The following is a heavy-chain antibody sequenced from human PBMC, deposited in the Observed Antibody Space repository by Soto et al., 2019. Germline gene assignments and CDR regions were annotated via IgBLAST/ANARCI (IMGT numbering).Heavy chain of an antibody. CDR2: IFHSGTT. CDR1: GYSISSGYC. J-gene: IGHJ6*02. Sequence: SETLSLTCAVSGYSISSGYCWGWIRQPPGKGLEWLGSIFHSGTTYDNPSLKSRVTISVDMSKNQFSVRLNSVTASDTAVYYCAPLSVSLSGPYGIHVWGQGTTVTVSS. CDR3: APLSVSLSGPYGIHV. V-gene: IGHV4-38-2*01. D-gene: IGHD2-15*01.